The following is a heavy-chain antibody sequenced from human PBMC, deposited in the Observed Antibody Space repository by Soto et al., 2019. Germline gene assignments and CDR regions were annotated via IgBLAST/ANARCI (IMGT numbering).Heavy chain of an antibody. J-gene: IGHJ4*02. D-gene: IGHD3-3*01. CDR3: AKAHTYYDFWSGYPPLDY. CDR2: ISGSGGST. V-gene: IGHV3-23*01. Sequence: GGSLRLSCAASGFTFSSYAMSWVRQAPGKGLEWVSAISGSGGSTYYANSVKGRFTISRDNSKNTLYLQMNSLRAEDTALYYCAKAHTYYDFWSGYPPLDYWGQGTLVTVSS. CDR1: GFTFSSYA.